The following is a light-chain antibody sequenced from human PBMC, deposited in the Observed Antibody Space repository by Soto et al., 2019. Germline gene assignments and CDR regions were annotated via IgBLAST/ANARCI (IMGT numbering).Light chain of an antibody. J-gene: IGKJ4*02. CDR3: HQYGNAPT. V-gene: IGKV3-20*01. Sequence: SCGASQSVSNNYLAWYQQKPGQAPRLLIYGASNRATGIPFSFSGSGSDTDFTLTSHSREPDDLTEYYCHQYGNAPTSGEGTKVDIK. CDR1: QSVSNNY. CDR2: GAS.